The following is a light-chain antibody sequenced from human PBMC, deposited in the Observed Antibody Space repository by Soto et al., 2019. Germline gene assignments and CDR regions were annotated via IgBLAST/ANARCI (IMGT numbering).Light chain of an antibody. V-gene: IGLV2-18*02. J-gene: IGLJ1*01. CDR3: SSYTSSSTYV. CDR1: SSDVGSYNR. Sequence: QPVLTQPPSVYGAPGQAVPISCTGTSSDVGSYNRVSWYQQPPGTAPKLMIYEVSNRPSGVPDRFSGSKSGNTASLTISGLQAEDEADYYCSSYTSSSTYVFGTGTKVTVL. CDR2: EVS.